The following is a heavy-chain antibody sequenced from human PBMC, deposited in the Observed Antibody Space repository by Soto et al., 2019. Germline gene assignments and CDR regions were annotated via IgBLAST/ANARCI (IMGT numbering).Heavy chain of an antibody. CDR1: GFTFSDHY. J-gene: IGHJ6*03. Sequence: GGSLRLSCAASGFTFSDHYMDWVRQAPGKGLEWVGRIKNKANSYTTEYAASVKGRFTISRDNAKNSLYLQMNSLRAEDTAVYYCAREEIFGVELYYYYYSMDVWGKGTTVTVSS. CDR3: AREEIFGVELYYYYYSMDV. V-gene: IGHV3-72*01. CDR2: IKNKANSYTT. D-gene: IGHD3-3*01.